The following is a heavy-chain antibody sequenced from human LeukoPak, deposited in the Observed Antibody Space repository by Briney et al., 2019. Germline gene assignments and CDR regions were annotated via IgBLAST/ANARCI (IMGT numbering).Heavy chain of an antibody. CDR3: ARVYESPIVATVGGYFDY. J-gene: IGHJ4*02. V-gene: IGHV1-18*04. CDR1: GYTFTGYY. Sequence: ASVKVSCKSSGYTFTGYYMHWVRQAPGQGLEWMGWISAYNGNTNYAQKLQGRVTMTTDTSTSTAYMELRSLRSDDTAVYYCARVYESPIVATVGGYFDYWGQGTLVTVSS. CDR2: ISAYNGNT. D-gene: IGHD5-12*01.